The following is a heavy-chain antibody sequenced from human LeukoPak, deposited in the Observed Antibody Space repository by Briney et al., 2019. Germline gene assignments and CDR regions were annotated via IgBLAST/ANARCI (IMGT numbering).Heavy chain of an antibody. D-gene: IGHD6-19*01. CDR1: GFTSSSYA. V-gene: IGHV3-30*04. CDR2: ISYDGSNK. Sequence: GGSLRLSCAASGFTSSSYAMHWVRQAPGKGLEWVAVISYDGSNKYYADSVKGRFTISRDNSKNTLYLQMNSLRAEDTAVYYCARDSRVAVAGTSWFDPWGQGTLVTVSS. J-gene: IGHJ5*02. CDR3: ARDSRVAVAGTSWFDP.